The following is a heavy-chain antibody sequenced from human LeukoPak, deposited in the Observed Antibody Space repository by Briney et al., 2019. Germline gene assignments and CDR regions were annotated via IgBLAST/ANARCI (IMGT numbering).Heavy chain of an antibody. V-gene: IGHV3-21*01. CDR1: GFTFSSYS. D-gene: IGHD3-10*01. CDR2: ISSSSSYI. Sequence: GGSLRLSCAASGFTFSSYSMNWVRQAPGKGLECVSSISSSSSYIYYADSVKGRFTISRDNAKNSLYLQMNSLRAEDTAVYYCAREGPYYYGSGSYLYYYYGMDVWGKGTTVTVSS. CDR3: AREGPYYYGSGSYLYYYYGMDV. J-gene: IGHJ6*04.